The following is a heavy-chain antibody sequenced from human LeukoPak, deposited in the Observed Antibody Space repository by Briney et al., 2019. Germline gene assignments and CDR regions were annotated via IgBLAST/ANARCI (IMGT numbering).Heavy chain of an antibody. CDR1: GGSISSYY. CDR2: LYDSGTT. V-gene: IGHV4-59*08. CDR3: TRRMYYSDSGGSSYYYMDV. J-gene: IGHJ6*03. Sequence: SETLSLTCTVSGGSISSYYWSWIRQPPEKGLEWIGYLYDSGTTNYNPSLNSRVTISADTSKKQIFLKLSSVNAADTAVYYCTRRMYYSDSGGSSYYYMDVWGKGTTVTVSS. D-gene: IGHD3-22*01.